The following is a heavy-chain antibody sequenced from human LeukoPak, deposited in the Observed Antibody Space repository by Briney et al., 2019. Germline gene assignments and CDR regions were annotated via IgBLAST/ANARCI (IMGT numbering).Heavy chain of an antibody. J-gene: IGHJ3*02. Sequence: SGPALVKPTQTLTLTCTFSGFSLSTSGMCVSWIRQPPGKALEWLALIDWDDDKYYSTSLKTRLTISKDTSKNQVVLTMTNMDPVDTATYYCAHRDYYDSSGYPSDAFDIWGQGTMVTVSS. CDR2: IDWDDDK. CDR1: GFSLSTSGMC. D-gene: IGHD3-22*01. V-gene: IGHV2-70*12. CDR3: AHRDYYDSSGYPSDAFDI.